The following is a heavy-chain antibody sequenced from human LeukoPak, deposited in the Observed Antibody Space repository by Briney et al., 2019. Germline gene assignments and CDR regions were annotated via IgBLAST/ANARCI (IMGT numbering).Heavy chain of an antibody. J-gene: IGHJ6*02. CDR2: IYYSGST. CDR1: GGSISSYY. D-gene: IGHD4-17*01. Sequence: SETLSLTCTVSGGSISSYYWSWIRQPPGKGLEWIGYIYYSGSTNYNPSLKSRVTISVDTSKNQFSLKLSSVTAADTAVYYCSAVTTEGMDVWGQGTTVTVSS. V-gene: IGHV4-59*08. CDR3: SAVTTEGMDV.